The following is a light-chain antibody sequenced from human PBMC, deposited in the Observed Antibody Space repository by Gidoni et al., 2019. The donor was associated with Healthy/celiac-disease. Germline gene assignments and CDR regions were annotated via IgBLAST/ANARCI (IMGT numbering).Light chain of an antibody. V-gene: IGLV3-1*01. Sequence: SYELNQPPSVSVSPGQTASITCSGDKLGDKYACWYQQKPGQSPVLVIYQDSKRPSGIPERFSGSNSGNTATLTISGTQAMEEADYYCQAWDSSTVVFGGGTKLTVL. J-gene: IGLJ2*01. CDR2: QDS. CDR3: QAWDSSTVV. CDR1: KLGDKY.